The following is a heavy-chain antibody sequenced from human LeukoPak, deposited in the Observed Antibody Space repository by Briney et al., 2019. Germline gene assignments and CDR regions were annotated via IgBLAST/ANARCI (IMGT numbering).Heavy chain of an antibody. CDR3: VRDVGSHWYWAFDG. V-gene: IGHV4-4*09. Sequence: SETLSLTCTVSVASMNAYYWSWIRQSPGKGLEWVGCAHTIGWTKYSPSLKSRVTISLDAPTNLFSLMLTSVTAADTAVYYCVRDVGSHWYWAFDGCGQGTMVSVSS. CDR2: AHTIGWT. J-gene: IGHJ3*01. CDR1: VASMNAYY. D-gene: IGHD2-8*02.